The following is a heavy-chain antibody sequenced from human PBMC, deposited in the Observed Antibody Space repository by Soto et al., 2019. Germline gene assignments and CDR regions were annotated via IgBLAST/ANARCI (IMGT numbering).Heavy chain of an antibody. V-gene: IGHV4-39*07. CDR2: IYYSGST. D-gene: IGHD3-9*01. CDR1: RGSISSGTNY. Sequence: SETLSLTCTVSRGSISSGTNYWAWIRQPPGKGLEWIANIYYSGSTFYNPSLTGRVIMSLDTSKNQFSLQLTSVTAADTAVYCCARASQCKSYFGCFAWLDYWGQGTLVTVSS. J-gene: IGHJ4*02. CDR3: ARASQCKSYFGCFAWLDY.